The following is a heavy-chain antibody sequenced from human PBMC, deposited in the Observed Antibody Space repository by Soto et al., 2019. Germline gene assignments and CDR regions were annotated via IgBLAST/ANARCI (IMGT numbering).Heavy chain of an antibody. Sequence: SGGSLRLSCAASGFTFSSYGMHWVRQAPGKGLEWVAVISYDGSNKYYADSVKGRFTISRDNSKNTLYLQMNSLRAEDTAVYYCAKDWSTVTTRFDYWGQGTLVTVSS. CDR1: GFTFSSYG. V-gene: IGHV3-30*18. CDR3: AKDWSTVTTRFDY. J-gene: IGHJ4*02. CDR2: ISYDGSNK. D-gene: IGHD4-17*01.